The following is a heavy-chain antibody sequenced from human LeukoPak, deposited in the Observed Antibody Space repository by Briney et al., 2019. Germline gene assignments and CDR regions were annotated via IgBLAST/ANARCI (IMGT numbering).Heavy chain of an antibody. CDR3: AKDTLYCSGGSSYSVFYYYMDV. D-gene: IGHD2-15*01. V-gene: IGHV3-7*01. CDR1: GFTFSSYW. J-gene: IGHJ6*03. CDR2: IKQDGSEK. Sequence: PGGSLRLSCAASGFTFSSYWMSWVRQAPGKGLEWVANIKQDGSEKYYVDSVKGRFTISRDNAKNSLYLQMNSLRAEDTAVYYCAKDTLYCSGGSSYSVFYYYMDVWGKGTTVTVSS.